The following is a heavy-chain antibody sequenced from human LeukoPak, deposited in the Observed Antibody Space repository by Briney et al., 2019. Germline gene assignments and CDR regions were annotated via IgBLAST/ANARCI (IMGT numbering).Heavy chain of an antibody. Sequence: ASVKVSCKASGFTFTSYYMHWVRQAPGQGLEWMGIINPSGGSTSYAQKFQGRVTMTRDTSTSTAYMELSSLRSEDTAVYYCARFPNTAMVMGLEYYYYGMDVWGQGTTVTVSS. CDR1: GFTFTSYY. D-gene: IGHD5-18*01. CDR3: ARFPNTAMVMGLEYYYYGMDV. J-gene: IGHJ6*02. CDR2: INPSGGST. V-gene: IGHV1-46*01.